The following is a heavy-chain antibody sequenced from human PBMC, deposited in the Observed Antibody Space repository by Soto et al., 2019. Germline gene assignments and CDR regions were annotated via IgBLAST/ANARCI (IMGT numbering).Heavy chain of an antibody. CDR2: ISSSSSYI. D-gene: IGHD3-16*02. J-gene: IGHJ3*02. V-gene: IGHV3-21*01. CDR1: GFTFSSYS. CDR3: ARDDEKNQYSDYVWGSYRPTAGAFDI. Sequence: SLSLSCAASGFTFSSYSMNWVRQAPGKGLEWGSSISSSSSYIYYADSVKGRFTISRDNAKNSLYLQMNSRRAEDTAVYYCARDDEKNQYSDYVWGSYRPTAGAFDIWGQGTMVTVSS.